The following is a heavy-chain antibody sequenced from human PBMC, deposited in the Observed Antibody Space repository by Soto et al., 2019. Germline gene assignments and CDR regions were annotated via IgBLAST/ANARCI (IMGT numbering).Heavy chain of an antibody. CDR3: AKDGTYSSSWPYYFDH. CDR1: GFTFSTYT. D-gene: IGHD6-13*01. Sequence: EVQLLESGGGLVQPGGSMRLSYAASGFTFSTYTMTWLRQAPGKGLEWVSSISGSGDHTYYADSVKGRLIVSRDNSKNTLYLQMNNLRAEDTALYYCAKDGTYSSSWPYYFDHWGQGTLVTVSS. V-gene: IGHV3-23*01. J-gene: IGHJ4*02. CDR2: ISGSGDHT.